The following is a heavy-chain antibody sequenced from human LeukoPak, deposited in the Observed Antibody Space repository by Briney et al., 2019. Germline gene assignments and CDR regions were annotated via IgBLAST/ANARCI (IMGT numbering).Heavy chain of an antibody. CDR1: GLTFSDYY. D-gene: IGHD2-2*02. V-gene: IGHV3-23*01. Sequence: GGSLRLSCAASGLTFSDYYMSWIRQAPGKGLEWVSAISGSGGSTYYADSVKGRFTISRDNSKNTLYLQMNSLRAEDTAVYYCAKDLFIVVVPAAILFDYWGQGTLVTVSS. CDR2: ISGSGGST. CDR3: AKDLFIVVVPAAILFDY. J-gene: IGHJ4*02.